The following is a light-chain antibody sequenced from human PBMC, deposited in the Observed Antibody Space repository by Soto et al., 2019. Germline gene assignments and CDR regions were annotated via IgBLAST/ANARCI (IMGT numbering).Light chain of an antibody. CDR3: AAWDDSLNGFV. CDR2: SNN. CDR1: SSNIGSNT. J-gene: IGLJ1*01. Sequence: QSVLTQPPSASGTPGQRVTISCSGGSSNIGSNTENWYQQLPGTDPKLLIYSNNQRPSAVPARFSVSTSGTSASLAISGRQSEDEADYYCAAWDDSLNGFVFGIGTKLTVL. V-gene: IGLV1-44*01.